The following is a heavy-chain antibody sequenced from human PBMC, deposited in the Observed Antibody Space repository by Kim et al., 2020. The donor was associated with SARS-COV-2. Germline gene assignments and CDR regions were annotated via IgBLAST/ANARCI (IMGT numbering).Heavy chain of an antibody. D-gene: IGHD3-10*01. V-gene: IGHV4-34*01. Sequence: SETLSLTCAVYGGSFSGYYWSWIRQPPGKGLEWIGEINHSGSTNYNPSLKSRVTISVDTSKNQFSLKLSSVTAADTAVYYCARGGAPYYYGSGSYYPFYYFDYWGQGTLVTVSS. CDR3: ARGGAPYYYGSGSYYPFYYFDY. J-gene: IGHJ4*02. CDR1: GGSFSGYY. CDR2: INHSGST.